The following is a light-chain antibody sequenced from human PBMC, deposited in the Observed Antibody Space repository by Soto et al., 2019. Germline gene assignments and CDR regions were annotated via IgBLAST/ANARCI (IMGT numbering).Light chain of an antibody. CDR1: QGISSA. V-gene: IGKV1-13*02. J-gene: IGKJ4*01. CDR2: DAS. Sequence: AIPLTQSPSSLSASVGDRVTITCRASQGISSALAWYQQKPGKAPKLLIYDASSLESGVPSRFSGSGSGTDFTLTISSLQPEDFATYYCHQFNSYPPLTFGGGTKVEIK. CDR3: HQFNSYPPLT.